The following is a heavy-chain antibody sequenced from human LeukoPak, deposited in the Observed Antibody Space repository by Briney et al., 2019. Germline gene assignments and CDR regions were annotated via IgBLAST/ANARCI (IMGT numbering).Heavy chain of an antibody. D-gene: IGHD2-8*01. CDR3: AKDPYGGTYPSYFDY. CDR1: GFTLSSYG. CDR2: LRYDGSTA. V-gene: IGHV3-30*02. Sequence: GGSLSLSCAASGFTLSSYGMNWVRQAPGKGLDWVAFLRYDGSTAFYEDSVKGRFTISRDSSKNTLYLQMNSLTPADTAIYYCAKDPYGGTYPSYFDYCGQGTLVTVSS. J-gene: IGHJ4*02.